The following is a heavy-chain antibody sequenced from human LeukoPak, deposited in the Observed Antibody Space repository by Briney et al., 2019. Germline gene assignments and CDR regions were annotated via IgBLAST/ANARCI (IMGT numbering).Heavy chain of an antibody. CDR3: ARIGGDRHPIEY. Sequence: GGSLRLSCAASGFTFSSYGMHWVRQAPGKGLEWVAVIWYDGTNKYYADSVKGRFTISRDNSKNTLYLQMNSLRAEDTAVYYCARIGGDRHPIEYWGQGTLVTVSS. CDR2: IWYDGTNK. V-gene: IGHV3-33*01. D-gene: IGHD2-21*02. J-gene: IGHJ4*02. CDR1: GFTFSSYG.